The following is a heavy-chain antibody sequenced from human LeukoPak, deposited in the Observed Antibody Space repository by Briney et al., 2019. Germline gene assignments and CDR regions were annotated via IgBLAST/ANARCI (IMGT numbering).Heavy chain of an antibody. CDR1: GFTFSSYS. CDR2: ISSSSSYI. D-gene: IGHD6-19*01. CDR3: AGVAGQWPDAFDI. Sequence: GGSLRLSCAASGFTFSSYSMNWVRQAPGKGLEWVSSISSSSSYIYYADSVKGRFTISRDNAKNSLYLQMNSLRAEDTAVYYCAGVAGQWPDAFDIWGQGTMVTVSS. V-gene: IGHV3-21*01. J-gene: IGHJ3*02.